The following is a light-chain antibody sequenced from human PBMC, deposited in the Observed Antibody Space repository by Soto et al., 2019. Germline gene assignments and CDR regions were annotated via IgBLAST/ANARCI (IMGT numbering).Light chain of an antibody. J-gene: IGLJ2*01. CDR3: CSNELSDPFSVV. CDR1: SSDVGSYNI. CDR2: EGS. Sequence: QSALTQRASVSGSPGQSITISCTGTSSDVGSYNIVSWYQQHPGKAPKLIIYEGSNRPSGISNRFSGSKSGNTASLTISGLQAEDEADYYCCSNELSDPFSVVFGGGTKVTVL. V-gene: IGLV2-23*03.